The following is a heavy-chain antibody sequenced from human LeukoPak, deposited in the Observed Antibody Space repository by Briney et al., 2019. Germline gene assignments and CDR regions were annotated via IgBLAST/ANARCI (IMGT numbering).Heavy chain of an antibody. CDR2: ISPYNGNT. CDR1: GGTFSSYA. V-gene: IGHV1-18*01. J-gene: IGHJ4*02. D-gene: IGHD2-2*02. Sequence: GSSVKVSCKASGGTFSSYAISWVRQAPGQGLEWMGWISPYNGNTNYAQKLQGRVTMTTDTSTSTAYMELRSLRSDDTAVYYCARAPGGYQLLYESEDYWGQGTLVTVSS. CDR3: ARAPGGYQLLYESEDY.